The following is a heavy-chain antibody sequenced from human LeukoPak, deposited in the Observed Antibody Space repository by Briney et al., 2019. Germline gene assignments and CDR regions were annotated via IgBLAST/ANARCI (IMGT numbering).Heavy chain of an antibody. CDR1: GYTFTSYG. CDR3: AREGYSSSSDASDY. D-gene: IGHD6-6*01. J-gene: IGHJ4*02. Sequence: EASVKVSCKASGYTFTSYGISWVRQAPGQGLEWMGWISAYNGNTNYAQKLQGRVTMTTDTSTSTAYMELRSLRSDDTAVYYCAREGYSSSSDASDYWGQGTLVTVSS. V-gene: IGHV1-18*01. CDR2: ISAYNGNT.